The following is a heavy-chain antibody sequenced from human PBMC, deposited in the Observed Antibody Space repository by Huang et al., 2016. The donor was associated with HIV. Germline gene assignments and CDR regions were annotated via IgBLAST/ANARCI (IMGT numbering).Heavy chain of an antibody. J-gene: IGHJ3*01. CDR3: ARLPFDYVWGTQRQTALDELDV. CDR1: GGSVNSGYYY. CDR2: VFSGGNT. D-gene: IGHD3-16*01. Sequence: QLQLQESGPGLVRPSETLSLTCSVSGGSVNSGYYYWGWIRQPPGKGLEWIASVFSGGNTFYKPALKSRGAMSVDTSKKRFSLNLSSVTAADTAVYFCARLPFDYVWGTQRQTALDELDVWGQGTMVTVSS. V-gene: IGHV4-39*01.